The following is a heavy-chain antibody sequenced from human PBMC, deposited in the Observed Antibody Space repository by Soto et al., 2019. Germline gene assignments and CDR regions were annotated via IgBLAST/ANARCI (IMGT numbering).Heavy chain of an antibody. D-gene: IGHD6-6*01. CDR2: INPSGGST. CDR1: GYTFTDYR. J-gene: IGHJ5*02. V-gene: IGHV1-46*01. CDR3: ARPAGRLANWFDP. Sequence: QVQLVQSGVEVKKPGASVKVSCKASGYTFTDYRMIWVRQAPGQGLEWMGIINPSGGSTSYAPNFQGRVTLTRDSVTSAVYMELSNLRSEDTAVYYCARPAGRLANWFDPWGQGTLVTVSS.